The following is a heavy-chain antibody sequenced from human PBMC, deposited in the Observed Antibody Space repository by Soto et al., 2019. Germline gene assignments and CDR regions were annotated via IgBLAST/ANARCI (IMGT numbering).Heavy chain of an antibody. CDR1: GFTFRIHA. J-gene: IGHJ5*02. CDR3: AKAPHYGSGSYLEWFDP. CDR2: INYSGGST. V-gene: IGHV3-23*01. D-gene: IGHD3-10*01. Sequence: GWSLRLSCAASGFTFRIHAMSWVRQAPGKGLEWVSGINYSGGSTYYADSVKGRFTISRDNSKNTLYLQMNSLRAEDTAVYYCAKAPHYGSGSYLEWFDPWGQGTLVSVSS.